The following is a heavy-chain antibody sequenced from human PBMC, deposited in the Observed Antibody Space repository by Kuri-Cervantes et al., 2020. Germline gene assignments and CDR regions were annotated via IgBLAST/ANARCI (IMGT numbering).Heavy chain of an antibody. CDR2: INSDGSST. V-gene: IGHV3-74*01. J-gene: IGHJ4*02. Sequence: GESLKISCAASGFTFSNYWMHWVRQAPGKGLVWVSRINSDGSSTSYADSVEGRFTISRDNAKNMLYLQMNSLRAEDTAVYYCANDAGVAAAGQEGNDYWGQGTLVTVSS. D-gene: IGHD6-13*01. CDR1: GFTFSNYW. CDR3: ANDAGVAAAGQEGNDY.